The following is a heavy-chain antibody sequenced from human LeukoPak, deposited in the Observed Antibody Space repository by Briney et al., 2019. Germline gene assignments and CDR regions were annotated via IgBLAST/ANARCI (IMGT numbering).Heavy chain of an antibody. CDR2: INAGNGNT. Sequence: ASVKVSCKASGYTFTSYAMHWVRQAPGQRLEWMGWINAGNGNTKYSQKFQGRVTITRDTSASTAYMELSSLRSEDTAVYYCARCRMVRGECGYWGQGTLVTVSS. V-gene: IGHV1-3*01. CDR1: GYTFTSYA. J-gene: IGHJ4*02. D-gene: IGHD3-10*01. CDR3: ARCRMVRGECGY.